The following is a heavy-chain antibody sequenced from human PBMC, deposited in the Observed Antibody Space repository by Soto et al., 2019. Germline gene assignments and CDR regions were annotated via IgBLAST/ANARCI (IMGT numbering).Heavy chain of an antibody. CDR2: VGGNGLDT. D-gene: IGHD3-9*01. CDR3: AGRTGYPFDY. J-gene: IGHJ4*02. V-gene: IGHV3-23*01. Sequence: EVQLLESGGGLVQPGGSLRLSCAASGFIFSNYAMNWVRQAPGKGLEWVSAVGGNGLDTYYADSVKGRFTISRDKSKNTLYLPMNSLRAEDTAVYYCAGRTGYPFDYWGQGTLVTVSS. CDR1: GFIFSNYA.